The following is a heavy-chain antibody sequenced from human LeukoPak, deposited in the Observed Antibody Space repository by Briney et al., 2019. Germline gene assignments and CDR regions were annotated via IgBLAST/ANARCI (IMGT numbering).Heavy chain of an antibody. V-gene: IGHV3-23*01. D-gene: IGHD5-18*01. CDR1: GFTFSSYA. J-gene: IGHJ4*02. Sequence: GGSLRLSCAASGFTFSSYAMSWVRQAPGKGLEWVSAISGSGGSTYYADSVKGRFTISRDNSKNTLYLRMNSLRAEDTAVYYCAKDGIGYSYGWAIIDYWGQGTLVTVSS. CDR3: AKDGIGYSYGWAIIDY. CDR2: ISGSGGST.